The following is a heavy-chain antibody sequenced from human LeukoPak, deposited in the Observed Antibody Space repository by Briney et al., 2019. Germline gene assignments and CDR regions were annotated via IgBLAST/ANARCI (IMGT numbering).Heavy chain of an antibody. CDR1: GYTLTELS. J-gene: IGHJ4*02. D-gene: IGHD6-13*01. CDR2: SDPEDGET. CDR3: ATVRYSSSWYLNY. V-gene: IGHV1-24*01. Sequence: GASVKVSCKVSGYTLTELSMHWVRQAPGKGLEWMGGSDPEDGETIYAQKFQGRVTMTEGTSTDTAYMELSSLRSEDTAVYYCATVRYSSSWYLNYWGQGTPVTVSS.